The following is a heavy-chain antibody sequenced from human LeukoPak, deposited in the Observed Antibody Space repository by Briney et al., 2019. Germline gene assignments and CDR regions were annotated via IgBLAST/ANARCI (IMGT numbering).Heavy chain of an antibody. V-gene: IGHV3-30-3*01. CDR1: GFTFSSYA. D-gene: IGHD2-2*01. Sequence: GRSLRLSCAASGFTFSSYAMHWVRQAPGKGLEWVAVISYDGSNKYYADSVKGRFTISRDNSKNTLYLQMNSLRAEDTAVYYCARDQDIVVVPAALDVWGQGTTVTVSS. CDR2: ISYDGSNK. CDR3: ARDQDIVVVPAALDV. J-gene: IGHJ6*02.